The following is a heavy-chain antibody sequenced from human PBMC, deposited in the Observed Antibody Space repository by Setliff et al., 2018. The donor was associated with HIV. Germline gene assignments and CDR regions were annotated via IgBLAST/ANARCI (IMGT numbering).Heavy chain of an antibody. CDR1: GGSFGVYR. J-gene: IGHJ5*02. V-gene: IGHV4-4*07. CDR3: ARDRHSSGLGSYGP. Sequence: ETLSLTCTISGGSFGVYRWSWIRQSAGRGLEWIGRIDSSGTTDYKPSLKGRVAISVDTSRNQFSLRVTSVTAADTAVYFCARDRHSSGLGSYGPWGPGILVTVPQ. D-gene: IGHD3-10*01. CDR2: IDSSGTT.